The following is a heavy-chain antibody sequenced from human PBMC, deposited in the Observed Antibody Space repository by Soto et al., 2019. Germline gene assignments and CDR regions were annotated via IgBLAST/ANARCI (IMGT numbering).Heavy chain of an antibody. V-gene: IGHV3-23*01. CDR2: ISGSGVST. Sequence: PGWSLRLSCAASGFTFSSYAMSWVRQAPGKGLQWVSAISGSGVSTYYADSVKGRFTISRDNSKNTLYLQVNSLRAEDTAVYYCAKDFWSGLSGAFDIWGQGTMVTVS. J-gene: IGHJ3*02. CDR3: AKDFWSGLSGAFDI. CDR1: GFTFSSYA. D-gene: IGHD3-3*01.